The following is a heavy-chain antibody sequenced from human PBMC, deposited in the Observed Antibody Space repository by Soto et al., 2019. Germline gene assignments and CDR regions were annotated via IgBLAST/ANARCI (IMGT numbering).Heavy chain of an antibody. V-gene: IGHV1-46*01. CDR1: GYTFTSYY. D-gene: IGHD2-15*01. J-gene: IGHJ6*02. CDR3: ARDHRYIVVGVAAIYGMDV. CDR2: INPSGGIT. Sequence: ASVKFSCKASGYTFTSYYMHWVRQAPGQVLECMVIINPSGGITSYXXKFQGRVXXTRDTSTSTVXMELSXLRSEDTAVYYCARDHRYIVVGVAAIYGMDVXX.